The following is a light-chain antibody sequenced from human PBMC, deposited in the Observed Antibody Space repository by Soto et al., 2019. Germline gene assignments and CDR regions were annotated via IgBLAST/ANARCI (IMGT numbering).Light chain of an antibody. Sequence: QSALTQPPSASGSPGQSVTISCTGTSSDVGGYNYVSWYQQHPGKAPKLMIYEVSKRPSGAPDRFSGSKSGNTASLTVSGLQAEDEADYYCSSYAGSILFGGGTKLTVL. CDR3: SSYAGSIL. CDR2: EVS. V-gene: IGLV2-8*01. J-gene: IGLJ2*01. CDR1: SSDVGGYNY.